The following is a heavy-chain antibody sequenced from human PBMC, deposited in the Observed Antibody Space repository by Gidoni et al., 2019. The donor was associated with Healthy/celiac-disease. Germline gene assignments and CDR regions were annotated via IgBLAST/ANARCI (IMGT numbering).Heavy chain of an antibody. J-gene: IGHJ6*02. CDR1: AGSISSSSYY. V-gene: IGHV4-39*01. D-gene: IGHD3-3*02. CDR3: AGHHFWSGYYHYGMDV. CDR2: IYYSGST. Sequence: QLQLQESGPGLAKPSETLSLTCTVSAGSISSSSYYWGWIRQPPGKGLEWIGSIYYSGSTYYNPSLKSRVTISVDTSKNQFSLKLSSVTAADTAVYYCAGHHFWSGYYHYGMDVWGQGTTVTVSS.